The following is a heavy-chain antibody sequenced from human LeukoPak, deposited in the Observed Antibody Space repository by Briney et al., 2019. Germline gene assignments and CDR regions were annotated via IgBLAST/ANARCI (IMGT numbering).Heavy chain of an antibody. CDR1: GFPFSSYA. Sequence: PGGSLRLSCAASGFPFSSYAMHWVRQAPGKGLEWVAVISYDGSNKYYADSVKGRFTISRDNSKNTLYLQMNSLRAEDTAVYYCARDSDIVVPPRHGYFDYWGQGTLVTVSS. CDR3: ARDSDIVVPPRHGYFDY. D-gene: IGHD2-2*01. CDR2: ISYDGSNK. J-gene: IGHJ4*02. V-gene: IGHV3-30-3*01.